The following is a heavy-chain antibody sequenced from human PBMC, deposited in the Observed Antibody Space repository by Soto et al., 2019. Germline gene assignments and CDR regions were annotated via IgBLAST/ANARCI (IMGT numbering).Heavy chain of an antibody. Sequence: SETLSLTCTVSGGSISPFSWSWVRQPPGKGREWIGYLYYSGNTNYNPSLKSRVTISVDASKNQVSLRLTSVTAADTAVYYCARVGGVAAHTFDYWGQGTVVTVSS. D-gene: IGHD2-15*01. CDR3: ARVGGVAAHTFDY. V-gene: IGHV4-59*01. CDR1: GGSISPFS. CDR2: LYYSGNT. J-gene: IGHJ4*02.